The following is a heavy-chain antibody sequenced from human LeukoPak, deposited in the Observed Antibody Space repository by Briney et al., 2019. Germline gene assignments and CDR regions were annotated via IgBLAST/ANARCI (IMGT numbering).Heavy chain of an antibody. Sequence: ASVKVSRKASGYTFTSYDINWVRQATGQGLEWMGWMNPNSGNTGYAQKFQGRVTMTRNTSISTAYMELSSLKASDTAMYYCARLKSTRHTFDFWGQGTLVTVSS. CDR2: MNPNSGNT. D-gene: IGHD2-2*01. J-gene: IGHJ4*02. CDR1: GYTFTSYD. CDR3: ARLKSTRHTFDF. V-gene: IGHV1-8*01.